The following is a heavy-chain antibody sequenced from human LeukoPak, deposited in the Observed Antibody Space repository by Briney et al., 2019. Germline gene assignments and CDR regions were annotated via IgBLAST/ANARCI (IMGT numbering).Heavy chain of an antibody. Sequence: ASVKVSCKASGYTFTSYYMHWVRQAPGQGLEWMGIINPSGGSTSCAQKFQGRVTMTRDMSTSTVYMELSSLRSEDTAVYYCARDGLGYSSSYWFDPWGQGTLVTVSS. CDR2: INPSGGST. D-gene: IGHD6-6*01. CDR3: ARDGLGYSSSYWFDP. J-gene: IGHJ5*02. V-gene: IGHV1-46*01. CDR1: GYTFTSYY.